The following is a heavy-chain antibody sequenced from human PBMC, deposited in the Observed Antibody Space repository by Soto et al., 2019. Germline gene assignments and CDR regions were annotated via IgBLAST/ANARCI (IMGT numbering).Heavy chain of an antibody. CDR3: ARERPGELLWWFDP. CDR2: IIPIFGTA. J-gene: IGHJ5*02. Sequence: QVQLVQSGAEVKKPGSSVKVSCKASGGTFSSYAISWVRQAPGQGLEWMGGIIPIFGTANYAQKFQGRVTITADESTSTAYMELSSLRSEDTAVYYCARERPGELLWWFDPWGQGTLVTVSS. CDR1: GGTFSSYA. V-gene: IGHV1-69*01. D-gene: IGHD1-26*01.